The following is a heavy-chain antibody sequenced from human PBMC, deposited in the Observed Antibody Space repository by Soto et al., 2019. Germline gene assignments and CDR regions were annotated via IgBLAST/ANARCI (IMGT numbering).Heavy chain of an antibody. CDR1: GFTFSNYA. CDR3: AMTQWVRPPDH. D-gene: IGHD5-12*01. Sequence: GGSLRLSCTASGFTFSNYAMSWVRQVPGKGLEWVSVISTTGGGTKYADSVKGRFTISRDNSKNTVYLQMNSLRAEDTAIYYCAMTQWVRPPDHWGQGTLVTVSS. J-gene: IGHJ4*02. CDR2: ISTTGGGT. V-gene: IGHV3-23*01.